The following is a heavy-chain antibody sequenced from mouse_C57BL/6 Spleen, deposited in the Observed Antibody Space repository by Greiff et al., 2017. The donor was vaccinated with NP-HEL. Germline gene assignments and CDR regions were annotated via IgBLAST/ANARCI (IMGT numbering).Heavy chain of an antibody. V-gene: IGHV1-52*01. CDR2: IDPSDSET. D-gene: IGHD1-2*01. CDR3: ARSHGVRSQYYFDY. J-gene: IGHJ2*01. CDR1: GFTITSYW. Sequence: QVQLQQPGAELVRPGSSVKLSCTASGFTITSYWMHWVKQRPKQGLEWIGNIDPSDSETHYTQKFKDQATLTVDKSSSTAYMQLSSLTSDDSAVYYCARSHGVRSQYYFDYWGQGTTLTVSS.